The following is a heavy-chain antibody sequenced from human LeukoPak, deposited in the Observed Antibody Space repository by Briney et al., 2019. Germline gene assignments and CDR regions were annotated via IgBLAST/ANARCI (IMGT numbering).Heavy chain of an antibody. V-gene: IGHV4-59*08. J-gene: IGHJ4*02. CDR2: IYYSGST. CDR3: ARHGPWQPLVAAPLDY. CDR1: GGSISSYY. D-gene: IGHD5-12*01. Sequence: PSETLSLTCTVSGGSISSYYWSWIRQPPGKGLEWIGYIYYSGSTNYNPSLKSRVTISVDTSKNQFSLKLSSVTAADTAVYYCARHGPWQPLVAAPLDYWGQGTLVTVSS.